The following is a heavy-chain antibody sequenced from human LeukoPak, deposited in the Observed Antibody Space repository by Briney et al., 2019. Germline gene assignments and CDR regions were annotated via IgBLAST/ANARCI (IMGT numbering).Heavy chain of an antibody. J-gene: IGHJ3*02. V-gene: IGHV4-34*01. D-gene: IGHD6-19*01. CDR1: GGGFRGYY. CDR3: ARGHGYSDGSSGWPGDAFDI. CDR2: TDHGGST. Sequence: PESVSRKWSGHGGGFRGYYWGWVRQPPREGMEWSRKTDHGGSTNYNPSLKRRVTISVDTSKNQCSLKLSSVTAADTAVYCCARGHGYSDGSSGWPGDAFDIWGQGTMVTVSS.